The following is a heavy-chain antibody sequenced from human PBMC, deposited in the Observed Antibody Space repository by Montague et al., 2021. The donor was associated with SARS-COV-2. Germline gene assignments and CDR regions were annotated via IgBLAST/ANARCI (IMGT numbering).Heavy chain of an antibody. D-gene: IGHD3-9*01. Sequence: SETLSLTCAVSRGSFSNYYWTWIRQSPGKGLEWIGEINQGGAPNYTPSLKSRVTISLDTSKKQISLKLNSVTVADTAVFFCARCRPVQGSFRHFDSISSGALDIWAHGSLVIVSS. V-gene: IGHV4-34*01. CDR3: ARCRPVQGSFRHFDSISSGALDI. CDR1: RGSFSNYY. CDR2: INQGGAP. J-gene: IGHJ3*02.